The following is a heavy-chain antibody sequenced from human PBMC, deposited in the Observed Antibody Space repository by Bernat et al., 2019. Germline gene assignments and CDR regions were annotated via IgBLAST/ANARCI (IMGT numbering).Heavy chain of an antibody. CDR2: ISGSGDTT. V-gene: IGHV3-23*01. CDR1: GFTFSSHD. J-gene: IGHJ4*02. CDR3: ARGLYTSSWGDFDY. Sequence: EVQLLESGGGLVQPGGSLRLSCAASGFTFSSHDMTWVRQAPGKGLEWVSAISGSGDTTNYADSVKGRFTISRDNSKNMLYLQMNSLRAEDTAVYFCARGLYTSSWGDFDYWGQGTLVTVSS. D-gene: IGHD6-13*01.